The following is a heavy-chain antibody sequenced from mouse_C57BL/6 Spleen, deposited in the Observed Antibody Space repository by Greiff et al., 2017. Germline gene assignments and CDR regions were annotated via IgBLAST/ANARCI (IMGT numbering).Heavy chain of an antibody. CDR1: GYTFTSYW. V-gene: IGHV1-69*01. Sequence: QVQLQQSGAELVMPGASVKLSCKASGYTFTSYWMHWVKQRPGQGLEWIGEIDPSDSYTNYNQKFKGKSTLTVDKSSSTAYMQLSSLTSEDSAVYYCAASLLRYHYFDYWGQGTTLTVSS. CDR2: IDPSDSYT. D-gene: IGHD1-1*01. J-gene: IGHJ2*01. CDR3: AASLLRYHYFDY.